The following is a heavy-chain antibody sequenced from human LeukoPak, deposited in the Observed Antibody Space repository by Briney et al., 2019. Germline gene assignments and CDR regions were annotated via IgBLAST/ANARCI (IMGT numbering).Heavy chain of an antibody. CDR1: GGSFSCYY. CDR3: ARGPHYYYGWGSYYNDFDY. J-gene: IGHJ4*02. CDR2: INHSGST. Sequence: SETLSLTCAVYGGSFSCYYWSWIRQPPGKGLEWIGEINHSGSTNYNPSLQSRVTISVDTSKNQFSLKLSSVTAANTAVYYCARGPHYYYGWGSYYNDFDYWGQGTLVTVSS. V-gene: IGHV4-34*01. D-gene: IGHD3-10*01.